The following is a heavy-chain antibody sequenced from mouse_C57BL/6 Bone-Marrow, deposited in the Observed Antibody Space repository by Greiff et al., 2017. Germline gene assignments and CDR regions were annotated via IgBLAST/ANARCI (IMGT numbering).Heavy chain of an antibody. CDR1: GFTFSDYG. CDR3: ARGYGYAMDY. V-gene: IGHV5-17*01. CDR2: ISSGSSTI. D-gene: IGHD2-14*01. J-gene: IGHJ4*01. Sequence: DVHLVESGGGLVKPGGSLKLSCAASGFTFSDYGMHWVRQAPEKGLEWVAYISSGSSTIYYADTVKGRFTISRDNAKNTLFLQMTSLRSEDTAMYYCARGYGYAMDYWGQGTSVTVSS.